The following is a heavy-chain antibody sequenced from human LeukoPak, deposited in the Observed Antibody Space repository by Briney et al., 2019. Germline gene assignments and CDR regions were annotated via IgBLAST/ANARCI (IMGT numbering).Heavy chain of an antibody. CDR2: IMAIFGTT. V-gene: IGHV1-69*06. Sequence: SVKVSCKASGGTFSSYAFTWVRQAPGQGLEWMGGIMAIFGTTSYARKFQGRVSIVAETSTSTVYMELRSLRSDDTAVYYCGRGTNLGDSDSWGQGTLVTVSS. D-gene: IGHD2-2*01. CDR3: GRGTNLGDSDS. J-gene: IGHJ4*02. CDR1: GGTFSSYA.